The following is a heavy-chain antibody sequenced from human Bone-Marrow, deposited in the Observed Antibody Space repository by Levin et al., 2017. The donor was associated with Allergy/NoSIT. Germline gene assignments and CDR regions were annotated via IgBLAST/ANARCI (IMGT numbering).Heavy chain of an antibody. Sequence: GGSLRLSCAASGFTFNDYAMNWVRQAPGKGLEWVSGISWNSDKTEYADSVKGRFTISRDNAKNSLYLQMNSLRPEDTAFYYCVKDAIRLGFYYFDSWGQGTLVTVSS. J-gene: IGHJ4*02. CDR1: GFTFNDYA. D-gene: IGHD7-27*01. CDR3: VKDAIRLGFYYFDS. CDR2: ISWNSDKT. V-gene: IGHV3-9*01.